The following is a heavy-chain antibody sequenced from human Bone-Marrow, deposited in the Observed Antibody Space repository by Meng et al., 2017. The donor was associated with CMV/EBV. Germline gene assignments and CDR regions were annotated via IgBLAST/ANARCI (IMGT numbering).Heavy chain of an antibody. CDR1: GGSVSSGSYY. CDR2: IYYSGST. V-gene: IGHV4-61*01. J-gene: IGHJ6*02. D-gene: IGHD2-2*02. CDR3: ARDAVVPAAITQSADYYYYGMDV. Sequence: SETLSLTCTVSGGSVSSGSYYWSWIRQPPGKGLEWIGYIYYSGSTNYNPSLKSRVTISVDTSKNQFSLKLSSVTAADTAVYYCARDAVVPAAITQSADYYYYGMDVWGQGTTVTVSS.